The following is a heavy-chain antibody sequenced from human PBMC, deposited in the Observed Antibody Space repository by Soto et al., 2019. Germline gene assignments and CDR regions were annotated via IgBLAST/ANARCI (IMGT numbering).Heavy chain of an antibody. J-gene: IGHJ4*02. CDR1: GFTFSSYG. D-gene: IGHD2-2*01. V-gene: IGHV3-30*18. CDR3: AKEGEGYCISTSCYVFGY. CDR2: ISYDGSNK. Sequence: QVQLVESGGGVVQPGRSLRLSCAASGFTFSSYGMQWVRQAPGKGLEWVAVISYDGSNKYYADSVKGRFTISRDNSKNTLYLQMNNLRAEDTAVYYCAKEGEGYCISTSCYVFGYWGQGTLVTVSS.